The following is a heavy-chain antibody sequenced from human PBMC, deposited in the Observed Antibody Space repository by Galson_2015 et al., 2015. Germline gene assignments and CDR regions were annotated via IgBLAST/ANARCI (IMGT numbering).Heavy chain of an antibody. V-gene: IGHV2-5*02. J-gene: IGHJ3*02. Sequence: ALEWLALIYWDGDKRYSPSLKSRLTITKDTSKNQVVLTMTNMDPVDTATYYCAHKTVVVPAADAFDIWGQGTMVTVSS. CDR2: IYWDGDK. CDR3: AHKTVVVPAADAFDI. D-gene: IGHD2-2*01.